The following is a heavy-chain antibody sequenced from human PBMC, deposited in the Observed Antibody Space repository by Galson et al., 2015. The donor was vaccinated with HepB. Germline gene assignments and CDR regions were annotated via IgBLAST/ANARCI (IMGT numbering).Heavy chain of an antibody. J-gene: IGHJ5*02. CDR3: ARDRVFTLLSSEGSWFDP. Sequence: SVKVSRKASGYTFSAYSMSWVRQAPGQGLEWMGSINTKTGNPTYAQGFTGRFVFSLDPSVSTAYLQISSLKAEDTAVYFCARDRVFTLLSSEGSWFDPWGQGTLVTVSS. D-gene: IGHD3-10*01. CDR2: INTKTGNP. CDR1: GYTFSAYS. V-gene: IGHV7-4-1*02.